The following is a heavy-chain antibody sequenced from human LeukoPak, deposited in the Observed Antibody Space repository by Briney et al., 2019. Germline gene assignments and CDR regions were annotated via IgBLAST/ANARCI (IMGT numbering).Heavy chain of an antibody. V-gene: IGHV3-30*02. CDR3: AKGNLGYCSGGSCRYYYYYGMDV. Sequence: GGSLRVSCAASGFTFSSYGIHWVRQAPGKGLEWVAFIRYDGSNKYYADSVKGRFTISRDNSKNTLYLQMNSLRAEDTAVYYCAKGNLGYCSGGSCRYYYYYGMDVWGQGTTVTVSS. CDR1: GFTFSSYG. D-gene: IGHD2-15*01. CDR2: IRYDGSNK. J-gene: IGHJ6*02.